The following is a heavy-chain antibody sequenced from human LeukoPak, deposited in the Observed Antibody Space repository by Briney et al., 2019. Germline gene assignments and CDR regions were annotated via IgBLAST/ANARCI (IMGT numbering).Heavy chain of an antibody. Sequence: GGSLRPSCTASGFTFSSFAMSWVRQAPGKGVEWVSGISSSVDTTYYADSVKGRFTISRVNSKKTMYLQMRSLRAEDTAVYYCAKDYSIWSGYYFDFWGQGILVTVSS. V-gene: IGHV3-23*01. D-gene: IGHD3-3*01. CDR2: ISSSVDTT. CDR1: GFTFSSFA. CDR3: AKDYSIWSGYYFDF. J-gene: IGHJ4*02.